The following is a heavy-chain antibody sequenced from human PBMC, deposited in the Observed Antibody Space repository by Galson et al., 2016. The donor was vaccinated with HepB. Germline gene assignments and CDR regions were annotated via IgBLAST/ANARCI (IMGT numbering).Heavy chain of an antibody. J-gene: IGHJ4*02. D-gene: IGHD5-18*01. CDR1: GFTFSSYA. CDR2: ISYDGSNK. V-gene: IGHV3-30-3*01. Sequence: SLRLSCAASGFTFSSYAMHWVRQAPGKGLEWVAIISYDGSNKHYADFVKGRFTISRDNSKNTLSLQMNSLRAEDTAVYYCARDRDTDFDYWGQGTLVTVSS. CDR3: ARDRDTDFDY.